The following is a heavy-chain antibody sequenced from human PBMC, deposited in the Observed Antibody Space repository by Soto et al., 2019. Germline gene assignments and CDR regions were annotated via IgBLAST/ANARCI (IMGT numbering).Heavy chain of an antibody. D-gene: IGHD3-10*01. Sequence: EVQLVESGGVLVQPGGSLRLSCAASGFTFSSYSMNWVRQAPGKGLEWVSYISSSSSTIYYADSVKGRFTISRDNAKNSLYLQMNSLRDEDTAVYYCASEYYYGSGSYLSYGMDVWGQGTTVTVSS. CDR2: ISSSSSTI. CDR3: ASEYYYGSGSYLSYGMDV. V-gene: IGHV3-48*02. CDR1: GFTFSSYS. J-gene: IGHJ6*02.